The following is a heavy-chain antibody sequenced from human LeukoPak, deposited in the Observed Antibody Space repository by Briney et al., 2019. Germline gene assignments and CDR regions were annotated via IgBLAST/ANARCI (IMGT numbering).Heavy chain of an antibody. D-gene: IGHD6-13*01. V-gene: IGHV4-34*01. J-gene: IGHJ4*02. CDR2: INPSGST. CDR1: GGSFSGYY. Sequence: PSETLSLTCAVYGGSFSGYYWSWIRQPPGKGLEWIGEINPSGSTNYNPSLKSRVTISVDTSKNQFSLKLSSVTAADTAVYYCARGSAAAGTGYWGQGTLVTVSS. CDR3: ARGSAAAGTGY.